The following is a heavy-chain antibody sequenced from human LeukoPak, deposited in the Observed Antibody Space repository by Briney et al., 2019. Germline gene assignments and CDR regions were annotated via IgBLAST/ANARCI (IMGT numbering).Heavy chain of an antibody. V-gene: IGHV4-4*09. D-gene: IGHD4-23*01. J-gene: IGHJ4*02. CDR3: ANSYDGKIVPFDN. CDR1: GASITNSY. Sequence: SETLSLTCTVSGASITNSYWNWVPQPPGKGLEWIGYIYSSGNTNYNPSLTSRVTISLDVSKNQFSLKLTSVTAADTAVYYCANSYDGKIVPFDNWGQGALVAVS. CDR2: IYSSGNT.